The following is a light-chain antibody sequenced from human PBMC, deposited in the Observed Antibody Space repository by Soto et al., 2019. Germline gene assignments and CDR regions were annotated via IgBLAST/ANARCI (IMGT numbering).Light chain of an antibody. CDR1: QNIFTF. Sequence: DIQMTQSPSSLSASVGDRVTVTCRASQNIFTFLNWYQQSPGKAPKLLIYSASTLQSGVPSRFRVSGSGTDFTITISSLPHVDFATYYCQQRYTTHRTVGQGIKLEMK. V-gene: IGKV1-39*01. J-gene: IGKJ2*01. CDR2: SAS. CDR3: QQRYTTHRT.